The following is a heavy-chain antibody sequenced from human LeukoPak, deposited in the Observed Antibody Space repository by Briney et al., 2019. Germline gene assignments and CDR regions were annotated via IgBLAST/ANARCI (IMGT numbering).Heavy chain of an antibody. V-gene: IGHV4-59*08. D-gene: IGHD2-2*01. CDR2: IYYTGIT. CDR1: GGSINSYY. J-gene: IGHJ5*02. Sequence: SETLSLTCTVSGGSINSYYWSWIRQPPGKGLEWIGYIYYTGITNYNPSLKSRVTMSVDTSKNQFSLKLSSVTAADTAVYYCVRHLGYCSSTTCHPWFDPWGQGTLVTVSS. CDR3: VRHLGYCSSTTCHPWFDP.